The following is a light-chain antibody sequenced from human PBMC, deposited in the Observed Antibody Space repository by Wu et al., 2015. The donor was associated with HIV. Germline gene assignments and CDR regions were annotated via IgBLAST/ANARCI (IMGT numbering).Light chain of an antibody. Sequence: EIVLTQSPGTLSLSPGERATLSCRASQSVSSYLAWYQQKPGQAPRLLIYDASNRATGIPARFRGSGSGTDFTLTISSLEPEDFAVYYCQQYSNWPSGITFGPGTKVDIK. CDR3: QQYSNWPSGIT. CDR1: QSVSSY. J-gene: IGKJ3*01. V-gene: IGKV3-11*01. CDR2: DAS.